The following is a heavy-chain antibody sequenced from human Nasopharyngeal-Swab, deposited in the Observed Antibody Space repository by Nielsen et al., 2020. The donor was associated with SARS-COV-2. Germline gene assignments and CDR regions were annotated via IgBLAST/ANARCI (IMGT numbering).Heavy chain of an antibody. J-gene: IGHJ3*02. V-gene: IGHV1-18*04. CDR1: GYTFTSYG. CDR3: AKGIAVADAFDI. Sequence: ASVKVSCKASGYTFTSYGISWVRQAPGQGLEWMGWISAYNGNTNYARKLQGRVTMTTDTSTSTAYMELRSLRSDDTAVYYCAKGIAVADAFDIWGQGTMVTVSS. CDR2: ISAYNGNT. D-gene: IGHD6-19*01.